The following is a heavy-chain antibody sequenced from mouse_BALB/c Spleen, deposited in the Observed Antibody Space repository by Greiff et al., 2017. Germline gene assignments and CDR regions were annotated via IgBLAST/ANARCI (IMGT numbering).Heavy chain of an antibody. V-gene: IGHV14-4*02. J-gene: IGHJ3*01. CDR2: IDPENGDT. Sequence: VQLQQSGAELVRPGASVKLSCTASGFNINDYYMHWVKQRPEQGLEWIGWIDPENGDTEYAPKFQGKATMTADTTSNTAYLQLSSLTSEDTAVYYSDARPRDGSSYGFAYWGQGTLVTVSA. CDR3: DARPRDGSSYGFAY. D-gene: IGHD1-1*01. CDR1: GFNINDYY.